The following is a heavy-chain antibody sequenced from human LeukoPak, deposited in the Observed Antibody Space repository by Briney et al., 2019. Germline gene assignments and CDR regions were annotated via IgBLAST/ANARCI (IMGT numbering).Heavy chain of an antibody. V-gene: IGHV5-10-1*01. Sequence: GASLLISCKGSGSIFTSYWISWVRQLPGKGLEWMGRIDPSDSYTNYSPSFQGHVTISADKSISTAYLQWSSLKASDTAMYYCAILVVPAAWTNYYYYGMDVWGKGTTVTVSS. D-gene: IGHD2-2*01. CDR3: AILVVPAAWTNYYYYGMDV. J-gene: IGHJ6*04. CDR2: IDPSDSYT. CDR1: GSIFTSYW.